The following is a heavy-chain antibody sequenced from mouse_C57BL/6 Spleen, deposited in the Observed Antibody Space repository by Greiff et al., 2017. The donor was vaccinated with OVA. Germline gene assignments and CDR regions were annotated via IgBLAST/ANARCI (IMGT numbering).Heavy chain of an antibody. J-gene: IGHJ1*03. D-gene: IGHD4-1*01. CDR3: ARGELGRYFDV. V-gene: IGHV1-80*01. CDR1: GYAFSSYW. CDR2: IYPGDGDT. Sequence: VKLVESGAELVKPGASVKISCKASGYAFSSYWMNWVKQRPGKGLEWIGQIYPGDGDTNYNGKFKGKATLTADKSSSTAYMQLSSLTSEDSAVYFCARGELGRYFDVWGTGTTVTVSS.